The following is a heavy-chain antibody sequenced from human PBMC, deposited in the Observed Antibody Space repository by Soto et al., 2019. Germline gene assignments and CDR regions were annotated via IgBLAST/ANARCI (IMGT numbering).Heavy chain of an antibody. Sequence: SETLSLTCTVSGGSISSGGYYWSWIRQHPGKGLEWIGYIYYSGSTYYNPSLKSRVTISVDTSKNQFSLKLSSVTAADTAVYYCARAGLPRYYYDSSGSLLGPLFDYWGQGTLVTVSS. CDR2: IYYSGST. CDR3: ARAGLPRYYYDSSGSLLGPLFDY. V-gene: IGHV4-31*03. CDR1: GGSISSGGYY. D-gene: IGHD3-22*01. J-gene: IGHJ4*02.